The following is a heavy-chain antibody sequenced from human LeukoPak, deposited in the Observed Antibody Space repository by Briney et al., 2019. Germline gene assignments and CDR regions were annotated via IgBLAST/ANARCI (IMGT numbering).Heavy chain of an antibody. V-gene: IGHV3-33*01. CDR1: GFTFSSYG. Sequence: GGSLRLSCAASGFTFSSYGMHWVRQAPGKGLEWVAVIWYDGSNKYYADSVKGRFTISRDNSKNTLYLQMNSLRAEDTAVYYCASNDYGDYGMGAFDIWGQGTMVTVSS. CDR3: ASNDYGDYGMGAFDI. J-gene: IGHJ3*02. D-gene: IGHD4-17*01. CDR2: IWYDGSNK.